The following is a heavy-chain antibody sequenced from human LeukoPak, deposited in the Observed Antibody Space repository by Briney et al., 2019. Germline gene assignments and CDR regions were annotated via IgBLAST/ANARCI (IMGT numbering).Heavy chain of an antibody. Sequence: SETLSLTCTVSGVSISSSNSYWGWIRQPRGKGLEWIGSIYHRGSTNYNPSLKRRVTISLDTSKNQFSLKLSSVTAADTAVYYCAKSLYGSGSYYNWFDPWGQGTLVTVSS. CDR3: AKSLYGSGSYYNWFDP. D-gene: IGHD3-10*01. CDR2: IYHRGST. CDR1: GVSISSSNSY. V-gene: IGHV4-39*07. J-gene: IGHJ5*02.